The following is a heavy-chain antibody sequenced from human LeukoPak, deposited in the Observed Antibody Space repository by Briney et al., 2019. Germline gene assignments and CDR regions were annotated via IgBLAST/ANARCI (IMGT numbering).Heavy chain of an antibody. V-gene: IGHV3-48*03. CDR2: ISSSGSTI. CDR1: GFTFSSYE. CDR3: ARDHRGYYDSSGQTHDY. J-gene: IGHJ4*02. D-gene: IGHD3-22*01. Sequence: GGSLRLSCAASGFTFSSYEMNWVRQAPGKGLEWVSYISSSGSTIYYADSVKGRFTISRDNAKNSLYLQMNSLRAENTAVYYCARDHRGYYDSSGQTHDYWGQGTLVTVSS.